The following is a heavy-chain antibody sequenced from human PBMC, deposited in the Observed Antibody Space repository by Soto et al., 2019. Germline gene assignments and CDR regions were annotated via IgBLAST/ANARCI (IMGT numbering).Heavy chain of an antibody. CDR1: GGTFSSYA. J-gene: IGHJ5*02. CDR2: IIPIFGTA. V-gene: IGHV1-69*13. CDR3: ARHYSYGSSGHNWFDP. D-gene: IGHD5-18*01. Sequence: SVKVSCKASGGTFSSYAISWVRQAPGQGLEWMGGIIPIFGTANYAQKFQGRVTITADESTSTAYMELSSLRSEDTAVYYCARHYSYGSSGHNWFDPWGQGTLVTVSS.